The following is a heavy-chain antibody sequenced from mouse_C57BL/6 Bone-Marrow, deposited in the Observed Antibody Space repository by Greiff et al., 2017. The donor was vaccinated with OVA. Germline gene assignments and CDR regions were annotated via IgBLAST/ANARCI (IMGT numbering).Heavy chain of an antibody. Sequence: KQTPVHGLEWIGAIDPETGGTAYNQKFKGKAILTADKSSSTAYMELRSLTSEDSAVYYCTRRDPTTVVRYFDVWGTGTTVTVSS. CDR2: IDPETGGT. CDR3: TRRDPTTVVRYFDV. V-gene: IGHV1-15*01. J-gene: IGHJ1*03. D-gene: IGHD1-1*01.